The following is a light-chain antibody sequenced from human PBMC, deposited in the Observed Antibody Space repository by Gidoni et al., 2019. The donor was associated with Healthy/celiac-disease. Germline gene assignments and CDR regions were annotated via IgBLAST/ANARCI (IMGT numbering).Light chain of an antibody. Sequence: QSVLTQPPSVSGAPGQRVTISCTGSSSNIVAGYDVHWYQQLPGTAPKLLIYGNSNRPSGVPYRFSGSKSGTSASLAITGLQAEDEADYYCQSYDSSLSGYVVFGGGTKLTVL. CDR1: SSNIVAGYD. CDR2: GNS. J-gene: IGLJ2*01. CDR3: QSYDSSLSGYVV. V-gene: IGLV1-40*01.